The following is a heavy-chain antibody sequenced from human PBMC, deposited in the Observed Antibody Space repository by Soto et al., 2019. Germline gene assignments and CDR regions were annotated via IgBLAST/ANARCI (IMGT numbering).Heavy chain of an antibody. J-gene: IGHJ5*02. Sequence: ASVKVSCKASGYTFTGYYMYWVRPAPGQGLEWMGWINPNSGGTNYAQKFQGWVTMTRDTSISTAYMELSRLRSDDTAVYYCARGKGLDVVEAAANGGDWFDPWGQGTLVTVSS. CDR3: ARGKGLDVVEAAANGGDWFDP. CDR1: GYTFTGYY. D-gene: IGHD2-15*01. V-gene: IGHV1-2*04. CDR2: INPNSGGT.